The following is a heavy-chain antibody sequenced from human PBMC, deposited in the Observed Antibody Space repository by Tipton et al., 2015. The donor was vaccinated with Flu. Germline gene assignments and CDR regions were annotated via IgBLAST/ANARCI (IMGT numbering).Heavy chain of an antibody. D-gene: IGHD4-11*01. CDR3: ARRDYSNYVSEPKNWFDP. J-gene: IGHJ5*02. CDR1: GDSIASGYY. Sequence: TLSLTCTVSGDSIASGYYWCWFSQPPGKGLEWLGNIHCYGNNNYNSSLMSRVTFSLDKSKNQFSLRLVSMTATDTAVYYCARRDYSNYVSEPKNWFDPWGQGILVTVSS. V-gene: IGHV4-38-2*02. CDR2: IHCYGNN.